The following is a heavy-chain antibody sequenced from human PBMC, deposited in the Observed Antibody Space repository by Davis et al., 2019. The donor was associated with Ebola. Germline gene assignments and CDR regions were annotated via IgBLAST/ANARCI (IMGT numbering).Heavy chain of an antibody. CDR1: GFSFRSYG. CDR3: AKLKD. J-gene: IGHJ4*02. CDR2: ISYDGSNK. V-gene: IGHV3-30*18. Sequence: PGGSLRLSCAASGFSFRSYGMHWVRQAPGKGLEWVAVISYDGSNKYYGDSVKGRFTISRDNSKNTLYLQMNSLRAEDTAVYYCAKLKDWGQGTLVTVSS.